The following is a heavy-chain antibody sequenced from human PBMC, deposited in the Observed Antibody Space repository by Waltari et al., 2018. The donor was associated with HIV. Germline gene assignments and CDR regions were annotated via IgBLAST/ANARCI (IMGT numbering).Heavy chain of an antibody. CDR2: SLHSGNT. CDR3: ASGSRRGHSHGIDY. V-gene: IGHV4-38-2*01. CDR1: GYSIESGYY. J-gene: IGHJ4*02. Sequence: QVQLQESGPGLVKPSETLSLTCSVSGYSIESGYYWGWFRQPPGKALEWIGSSLHSGNTYSYPSLKSRLTISLSTSKNQVSLKVSSVTAADTAVYYCASGSRRGHSHGIDYWGQGTLVTVSS. D-gene: IGHD5-18*01.